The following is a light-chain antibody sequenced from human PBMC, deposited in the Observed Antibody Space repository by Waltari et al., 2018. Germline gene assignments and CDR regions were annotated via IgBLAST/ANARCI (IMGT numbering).Light chain of an antibody. CDR2: KAN. CDR3: LVYMGSGIWV. Sequence: QTVVTQDPSLSVSPGGTVTLTCALSSGSLSRTSYVSWYQPTPGQPPRTLMYKANMRSSGVPDRFSGSSLGNKAALTITGAQADDESDYYCLVYMGSGIWVFGGGTKLTVL. J-gene: IGLJ3*02. CDR1: SGSLSRTSY. V-gene: IGLV8-61*01.